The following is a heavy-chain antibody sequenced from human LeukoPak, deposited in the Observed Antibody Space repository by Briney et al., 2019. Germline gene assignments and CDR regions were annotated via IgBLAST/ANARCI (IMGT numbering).Heavy chain of an antibody. J-gene: IGHJ4*02. Sequence: GGSLRLSCAASGFTSSTYGLSWVRQAPGKGLEWVSSISSSSSYNNYADSVKGRFTISRDNAKNSLYLQMNSLRAEDTAVYYCARGYTSFDYWGQGTLVTVSS. V-gene: IGHV3-21*01. CDR3: ARGYTSFDY. CDR1: GFTSSTYG. CDR2: ISSSSSYN. D-gene: IGHD5-24*01.